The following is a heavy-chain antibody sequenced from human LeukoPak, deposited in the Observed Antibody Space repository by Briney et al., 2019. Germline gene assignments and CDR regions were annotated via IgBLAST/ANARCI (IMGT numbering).Heavy chain of an antibody. D-gene: IGHD5-18*01. CDR1: GYTFLNYD. CDR3: AKVGLGNTAIHI. V-gene: IGHV1-8*01. Sequence: ASVKVSCKASGYTFLNYDINWVRQATGQGLEWMGWMNFNSGNTGYAQKFQGRVTMTSNTAISTVYMELSNLKSEDTAIYYCAKVGLGNTAIHIWGQGTMVTVSS. J-gene: IGHJ3*02. CDR2: MNFNSGNT.